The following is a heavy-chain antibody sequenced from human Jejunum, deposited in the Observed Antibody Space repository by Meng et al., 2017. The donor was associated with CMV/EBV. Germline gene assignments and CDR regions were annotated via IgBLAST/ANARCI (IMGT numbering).Heavy chain of an antibody. Sequence: SGFTFNSYAIHGVRQAPGKGLEWVANIKQDGGETYYVDSVKGRFTISRDNAKNSLYLQMNSLRAEDTAVYYCASCSTNCLRPFDYWGQGTLVTVSS. CDR3: ASCSTNCLRPFDY. CDR1: GFTFNSYA. V-gene: IGHV3-7*01. D-gene: IGHD2-2*01. J-gene: IGHJ4*02. CDR2: IKQDGGET.